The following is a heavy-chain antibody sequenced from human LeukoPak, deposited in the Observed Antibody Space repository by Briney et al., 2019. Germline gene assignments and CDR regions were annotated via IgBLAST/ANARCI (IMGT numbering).Heavy chain of an antibody. CDR3: TRENWHLDY. J-gene: IGHJ4*02. V-gene: IGHV3-23*01. Sequence: GGSLRLSCAASGFTFSSYSMSWVRQAPGKGLEWVSAISGSGGSTYYADSVKGRFTISRDNSKNTLYLQMNSLRAEDAAVYYCTRENWHLDYWGQGNLVTVSS. CDR2: ISGSGGST. CDR1: GFTFSSYS.